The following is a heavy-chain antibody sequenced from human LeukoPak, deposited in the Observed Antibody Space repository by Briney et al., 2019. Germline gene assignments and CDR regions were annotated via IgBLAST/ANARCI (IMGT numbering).Heavy chain of an antibody. J-gene: IGHJ1*01. Sequence: ASVKVSCKASVYTFSIYDINWVRQATGQGLEWMGWMNPNSGNTGYAQKFQGRLNMTRNTSISTAYMELSSLRSEDTAVYYCARRVGSGWPVQHWGQGTLVTVSS. CDR1: VYTFSIYD. CDR2: MNPNSGNT. V-gene: IGHV1-8*01. CDR3: ARRVGSGWPVQH. D-gene: IGHD6-19*01.